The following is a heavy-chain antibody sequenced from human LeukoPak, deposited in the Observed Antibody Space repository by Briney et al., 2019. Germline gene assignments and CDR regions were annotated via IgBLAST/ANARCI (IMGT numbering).Heavy chain of an antibody. CDR1: CGSISSFSYY. V-gene: IGHV4-39*02. CDR2: IYYSGST. J-gene: IGHJ3*02. CDR3: AIDRAGDGYNYGYDAFDI. Sequence: SETLSLTCTVSCGSISSFSYYWGWIRQPPGKGLEWIGSIYYSGSTYYNPSLKSRINISIDTSKNQFSPKLSSVTAADTAVFYCAIDRAGDGYNYGYDAFDIWGQGTMVTVSS. D-gene: IGHD5-24*01.